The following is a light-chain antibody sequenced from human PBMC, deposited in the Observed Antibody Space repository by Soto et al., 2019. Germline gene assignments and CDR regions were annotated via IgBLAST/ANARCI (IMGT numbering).Light chain of an antibody. CDR3: QQYNSYPRT. CDR1: QSISSW. CDR2: DAS. J-gene: IGKJ2*01. V-gene: IGKV1-5*01. Sequence: DIQMTQSPSTLSASVGDRVTITCRASQSISSWLAWYQQKPGKAPKLLIYDASSLESVVPSRFSGSGSGTDFTLTISSLQPDDFATYYCQQYNSYPRTFGQGTKLEIK.